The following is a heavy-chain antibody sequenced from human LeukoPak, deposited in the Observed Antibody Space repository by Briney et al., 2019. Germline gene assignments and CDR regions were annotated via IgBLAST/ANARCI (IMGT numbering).Heavy chain of an antibody. CDR2: INPNSGGT. Sequence: ASVKVSCKASGYTFTSYGISWVRQAAGQGLEWMGWINPNSGGTNYAQKFQGWVTMTRDTSISTAYMELSRLRSDDTAVYYCARKRGSSWYEYYFDYWGQGTLVTVSS. D-gene: IGHD6-13*01. V-gene: IGHV1-2*04. CDR3: ARKRGSSWYEYYFDY. CDR1: GYTFTSYG. J-gene: IGHJ4*02.